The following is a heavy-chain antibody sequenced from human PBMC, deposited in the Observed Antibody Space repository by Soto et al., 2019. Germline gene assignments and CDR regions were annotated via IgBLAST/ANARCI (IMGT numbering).Heavy chain of an antibody. CDR3: ANSRVGDYDY. Sequence: QVQLVESGGGVVQPGRSLRLSCAASGFTFSSYGMHWVRQAPGKGLEWVAVISYDGSNKYYADSVKGRFTISRDNSKNTLYLQMNSLRAEDTAVYYCANSRVGDYDYWGQGTLVTVSS. CDR2: ISYDGSNK. J-gene: IGHJ4*02. V-gene: IGHV3-30*18. CDR1: GFTFSSYG. D-gene: IGHD1-26*01.